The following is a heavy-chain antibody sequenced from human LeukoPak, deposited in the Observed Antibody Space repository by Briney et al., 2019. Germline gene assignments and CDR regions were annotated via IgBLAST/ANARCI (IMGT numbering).Heavy chain of an antibody. J-gene: IGHJ4*02. CDR3: VSFYETY. Sequence: GGSLRLSCAASGNYWMHWVRQAPGKGLVWVSHINSDGSWTSYADPVKGRFTISKDNAKNTVYLQMNNLRAEDTAVYYCVSFYETYWGRGTLVTVSS. V-gene: IGHV3-74*01. CDR1: GNYW. CDR2: INSDGSWT. D-gene: IGHD2-2*01.